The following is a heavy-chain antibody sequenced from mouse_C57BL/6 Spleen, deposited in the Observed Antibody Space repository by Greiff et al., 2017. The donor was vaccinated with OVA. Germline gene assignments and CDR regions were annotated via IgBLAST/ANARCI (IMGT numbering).Heavy chain of an antibody. J-gene: IGHJ4*01. CDR2: INYDGSST. CDR3: ARDDGGNRWVDY. CDR1: GFTFSDYY. D-gene: IGHD2-1*01. Sequence: EVKVVESEGGLVQPGSSMKLSCTASGFTFSDYYMAWVRQVPEKGLEWVANINYDGSSTYYLDSLKSRFIISRDNAKNILYLQMSSLKSEDTATYYCARDDGGNRWVDYWGQGTSVTVSS. V-gene: IGHV5-16*01.